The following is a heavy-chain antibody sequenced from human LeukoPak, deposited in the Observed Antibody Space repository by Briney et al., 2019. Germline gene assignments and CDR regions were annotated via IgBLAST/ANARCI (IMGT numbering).Heavy chain of an antibody. J-gene: IGHJ4*02. CDR3: AKYRSAWSFDY. V-gene: IGHV3-23*01. CDR2: ISGSGGST. CDR1: GFTFSSYA. D-gene: IGHD6-13*01. Sequence: PGGSLRLSCAAPGFTFSSYAMTWDRQAPGKGLEWVSAISGSGGSTNYADSVKGRFTISRDNSKNTLYLQVNSLRAEDTAVFYCAKYRSAWSFDYWGQGTLVIVSS.